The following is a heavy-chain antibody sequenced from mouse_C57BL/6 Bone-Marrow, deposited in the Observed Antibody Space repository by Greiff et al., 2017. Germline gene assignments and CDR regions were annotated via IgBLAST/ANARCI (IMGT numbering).Heavy chain of an antibody. CDR1: GYTFTDYY. D-gene: IGHD1-1*01. CDR3: ANYYGNSPY. CDR2: INPYNGGT. J-gene: IGHJ2*01. Sequence: VQLQQSGPVLVKPGASVKMSCKASGYTFTDYYMNWVKQSHGKSLEWIGVINPYNGGTSYNQKFKGKATLTVDKSSSTAYMELNSLTSEDSAVYYCANYYGNSPYWGQGTTRTVSS. V-gene: IGHV1-19*01.